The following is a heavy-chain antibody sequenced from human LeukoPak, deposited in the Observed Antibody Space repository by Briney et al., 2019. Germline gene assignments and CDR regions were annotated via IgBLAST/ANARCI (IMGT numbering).Heavy chain of an antibody. V-gene: IGHV4-34*01. CDR3: ARGGGSSGYYFDY. CDR1: GGSFSGYY. J-gene: IGHJ4*02. CDR2: INHSGST. D-gene: IGHD6-19*01. Sequence: SETLSLTCAVYGGSFSGYYWIWIRQPPGKGLEWIGEINHSGSTNYTPSLKSRVPISVDTSKNQFSLKLTSVTAADTAVYYCARGGGSSGYYFDYWGQGTLVTVSS.